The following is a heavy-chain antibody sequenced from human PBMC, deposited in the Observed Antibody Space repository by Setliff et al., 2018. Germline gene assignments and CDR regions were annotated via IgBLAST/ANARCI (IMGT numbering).Heavy chain of an antibody. J-gene: IGHJ2*01. D-gene: IGHD2-21*01. CDR3: ARAQVVFAISARVWYFEV. Sequence: TLSLTCTVSGGSISSRSYYWGWIRQPPGKGLEWIGSIYHSGSSYYNPSLRSRVTISVDTSKNQFSLKLTSVTAADTAVYYCARAQVVFAISARVWYFEVWGRGTQVTVS. CDR1: GGSISSRSYY. V-gene: IGHV4-39*07. CDR2: IYHSGSS.